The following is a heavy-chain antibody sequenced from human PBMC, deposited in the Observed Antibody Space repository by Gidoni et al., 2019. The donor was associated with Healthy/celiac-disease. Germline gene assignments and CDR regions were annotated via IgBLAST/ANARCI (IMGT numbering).Heavy chain of an antibody. Sequence: QVQLQQWGAGLLKPSETLSLTCAVYGGSFSGYSWSWIRQPPEKGLEWIGEINYSGSTNYNPSLRSRVTISVDTSKSQFSLKLSSVTAADTAVYYCARGRIRNISYYQYELRTGHYYYYGMDVWGQGTTVTVSS. D-gene: IGHD1-26*01. CDR1: GGSFSGYS. V-gene: IGHV4-34*01. CDR2: INYSGST. J-gene: IGHJ6*02. CDR3: ARGRIRNISYYQYELRTGHYYYYGMDV.